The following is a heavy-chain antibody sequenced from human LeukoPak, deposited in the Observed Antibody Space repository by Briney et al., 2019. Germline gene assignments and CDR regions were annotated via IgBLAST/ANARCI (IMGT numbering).Heavy chain of an antibody. Sequence: WETLSLTCTVSGGSMSSNYWSWIRQPPGKGLEWIGYIYYSGSTNYNPSLKSRVSISVDASKNQFSLRLNSVTAADTAVYYCARGGGLGGHYYYMDVWGKGTTVTVSS. CDR3: ARGGGLGGHYYYMDV. V-gene: IGHV4-59*01. D-gene: IGHD3-10*01. CDR2: IYYSGST. J-gene: IGHJ6*03. CDR1: GGSMSSNY.